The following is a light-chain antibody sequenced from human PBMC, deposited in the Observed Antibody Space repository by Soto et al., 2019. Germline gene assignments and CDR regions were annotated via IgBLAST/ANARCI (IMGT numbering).Light chain of an antibody. V-gene: IGLV2-11*01. CDR1: SSDVGGYDF. CDR2: DVT. Sequence: QSALAQPRSVSGSPGQSVTLSCTGTSSDVGGYDFVSWYQQYPGKAPKLIIFDVTERTSGVPDRFSGSKSGNSASLTISGFQAADEADYYCSSYAGSYIVGVFGGGTKLTVL. CDR3: SSYAGSYIVGV. J-gene: IGLJ3*02.